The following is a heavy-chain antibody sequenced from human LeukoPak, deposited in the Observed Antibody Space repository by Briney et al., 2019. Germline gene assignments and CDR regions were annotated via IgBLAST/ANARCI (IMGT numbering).Heavy chain of an antibody. V-gene: IGHV3-30*03. CDR2: ISDDGSRK. Sequence: GGSLRLSCAVSGFTLSDYGIHWVRQAPGKGLEWVAMISDDGSRKFYADSVKGRFTISRDNSKNTLHLQMNSLRPENTAVYYCARDQYGGTSIVTGIDYWGQGTLVTVSS. CDR1: GFTLSDYG. CDR3: ARDQYGGTSIVTGIDY. J-gene: IGHJ4*02. D-gene: IGHD4-23*01.